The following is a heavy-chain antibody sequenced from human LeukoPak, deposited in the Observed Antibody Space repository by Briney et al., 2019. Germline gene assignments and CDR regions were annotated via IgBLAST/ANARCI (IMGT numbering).Heavy chain of an antibody. V-gene: IGHV3-53*01. CDR2: IYSDGST. CDR1: GFTVSSNY. Sequence: GGSLRLSCAASGFTVSSNYMSWFPRVQGKGLEWVSIIYSDGSTHYADSVKGRFTISRDNSKNTLYLQMNSLRAEDTAMYYCAGSGYWGYFDYWGQGPWSPSPQ. D-gene: IGHD3-22*01. CDR3: AGSGYWGYFDY. J-gene: IGHJ4*02.